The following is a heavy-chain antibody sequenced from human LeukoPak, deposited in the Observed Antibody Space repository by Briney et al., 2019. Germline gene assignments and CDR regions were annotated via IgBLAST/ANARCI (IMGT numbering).Heavy chain of an antibody. D-gene: IGHD3-3*02. CDR2: ISAYNGNT. V-gene: IGHV1-18*04. Sequence: ASVKVSCKASGYTFTNYGISWVRQAPGQGLEWMGWISAYNGNTNYAQKLQGRVTMTTDTSTSTAYMELRSLRSDDTAVYYCASASLEWLPLAAFDIWGQGTMVTVSS. J-gene: IGHJ3*02. CDR1: GYTFTNYG. CDR3: ASASLEWLPLAAFDI.